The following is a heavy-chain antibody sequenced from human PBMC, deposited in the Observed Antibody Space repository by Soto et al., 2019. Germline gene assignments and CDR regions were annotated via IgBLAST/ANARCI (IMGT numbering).Heavy chain of an antibody. D-gene: IGHD1-26*01. V-gene: IGHV3-11*01. CDR2: ISPSGDVT. CDR1: GFFFTDYF. J-gene: IGHJ4*02. Sequence: GGSLRLSCSTSGFFFTDYFMSWIRQAPGKGLEWVSYISPSGDVTHYADSVKGRFTISRDNTKNSLFLQMSSLRDDDTAVYYCARQLERRVGAASRWGQGTRVTVSS. CDR3: ARQLERRVGAASR.